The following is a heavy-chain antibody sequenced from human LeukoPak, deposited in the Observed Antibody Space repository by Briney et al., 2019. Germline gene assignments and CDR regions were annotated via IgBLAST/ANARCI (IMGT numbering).Heavy chain of an antibody. Sequence: PSETLSLTCAVYGGSFSGYSWRWIRQPPGEGLEWIGEINHGGSTNYNPSLKSRVTISVDTSKNQFSLKLSSVTAADTAVYNCARGTNYYDSSGYSATFDYWGQGTLVTVSS. CDR1: GGSFSGYS. CDR3: ARGTNYYDSSGYSATFDY. CDR2: INHGGST. V-gene: IGHV4-34*01. D-gene: IGHD3-22*01. J-gene: IGHJ4*02.